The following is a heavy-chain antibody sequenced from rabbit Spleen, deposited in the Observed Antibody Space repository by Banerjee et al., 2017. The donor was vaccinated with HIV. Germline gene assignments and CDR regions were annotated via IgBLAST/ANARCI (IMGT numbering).Heavy chain of an antibody. CDR3: ARDLAAVIGWNFSL. V-gene: IGHV1S45*01. CDR2: INTNNGNS. CDR1: GFSFIYNGV. D-gene: IGHD1-1*01. J-gene: IGHJ6*01. Sequence: QEQLVESGGGLVTLGGSLTLTCRASGFSFIYNGVMCWVRQAPGKGLEYIACINTNNGNSVYANWAKGRFTISKTSSTTVTLQMTSLTAVDTATYFCARDLAAVIGWNFSLWGPGTLVTVS.